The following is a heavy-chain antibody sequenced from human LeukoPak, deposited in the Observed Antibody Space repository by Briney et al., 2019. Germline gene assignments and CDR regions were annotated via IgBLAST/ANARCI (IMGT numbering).Heavy chain of an antibody. Sequence: PSETLSLTCTVSGGSIGSYYWSWIRQPAGKGLEWIGRIYTSGSTNYNPSLKSRVTMSVDTSKNQFSLKLSSVTAADTAVYYCARSSVVVAANGAFDIWGQGTMVTVSS. J-gene: IGHJ3*02. V-gene: IGHV4-4*07. CDR3: ARSSVVVAANGAFDI. D-gene: IGHD2-15*01. CDR2: IYTSGST. CDR1: GGSIGSYY.